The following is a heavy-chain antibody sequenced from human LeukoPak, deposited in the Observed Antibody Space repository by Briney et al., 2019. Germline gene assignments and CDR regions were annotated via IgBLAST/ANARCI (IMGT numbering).Heavy chain of an antibody. J-gene: IGHJ4*02. D-gene: IGHD4-17*01. V-gene: IGHV4-34*01. CDR2: INHSGST. Sequence: PSETLSLTCAVYGGSFSGYYWSWIRQPPGKGQERIGEINHSGSTNYNPSLKSRVTISVDTSKNQFSLKLSSVTAADTAVYYCAREPVNYGDYSTTSRWGQGTLVTVSS. CDR1: GGSFSGYY. CDR3: AREPVNYGDYSTTSR.